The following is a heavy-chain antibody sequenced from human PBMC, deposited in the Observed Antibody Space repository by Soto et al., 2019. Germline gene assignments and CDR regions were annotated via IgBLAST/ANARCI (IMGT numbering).Heavy chain of an antibody. CDR2: IYYSGNT. J-gene: IGHJ4*02. Sequence: PSETLSLTCTVSSGSISSSSSYWGWIRQPPGKGLEWIGSIYYSGNTYYNPSLKSRVTISIDSSKTQFSLKLNSVTTADTAVYYCGAQDYGAKAYYFDSWGQGTLVTVSS. V-gene: IGHV4-39*01. CDR3: GAQDYGAKAYYFDS. D-gene: IGHD4-17*01. CDR1: SGSISSSSSY.